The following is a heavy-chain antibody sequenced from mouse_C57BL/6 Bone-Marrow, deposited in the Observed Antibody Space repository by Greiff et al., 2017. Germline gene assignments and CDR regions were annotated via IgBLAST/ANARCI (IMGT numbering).Heavy chain of an antibody. V-gene: IGHV1-69*01. CDR1: GYTFTSYW. J-gene: IGHJ4*01. Sequence: VQLQQPGAELVMPGASVKLSCKASGYTFTSYWMHWVKQRPGQGLEWIGEIDPSDSYTNYNQKFTGKSTFTVDKSSSTAYMQPSSLTSEDSAGYYCARESSGYARDYWGQGTSLTVSS. CDR3: ARESSGYARDY. D-gene: IGHD3-2*02. CDR2: IDPSDSYT.